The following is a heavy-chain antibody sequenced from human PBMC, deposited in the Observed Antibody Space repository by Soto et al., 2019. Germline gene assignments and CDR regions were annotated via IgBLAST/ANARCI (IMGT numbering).Heavy chain of an antibody. Sequence: QVQLVESGGGVVQPGRSLRLSCAASGFTFSSYGMHWVRQAPGKGLEWVAVISSDGSNKYYADSVKGRFTISRDNSKNTLYLQMNSLRADDTAVYYCVGGYYFGDYWGKGTLVTFSS. CDR1: GFTFSSYG. V-gene: IGHV3-30*03. D-gene: IGHD3-22*01. J-gene: IGHJ4*02. CDR2: ISSDGSNK. CDR3: VGGYYFGDY.